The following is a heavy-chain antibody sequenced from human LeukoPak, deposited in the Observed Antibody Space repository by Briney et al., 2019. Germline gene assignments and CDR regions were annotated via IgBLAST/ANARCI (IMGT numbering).Heavy chain of an antibody. CDR3: ARQIGFCSDGTCYFDD. CDR1: GFTFSTYG. V-gene: IGHV3-23*01. J-gene: IGHJ4*02. CDR2: ISTGGGDT. D-gene: IGHD2-15*01. Sequence: GGSLRLSCADSGFTFSTYGMSWVRQAPGKGLEWVSAISTGGGDTYHADSVKGRFTISRDQSKNTLYLQMNILRDEDMAMYYCARQIGFCSDGTCYFDDWGQGTLVTVSS.